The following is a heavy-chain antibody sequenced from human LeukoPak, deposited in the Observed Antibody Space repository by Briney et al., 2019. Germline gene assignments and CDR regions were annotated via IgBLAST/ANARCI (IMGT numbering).Heavy chain of an antibody. CDR1: GFTFGDFW. V-gene: IGHV3-74*01. CDR3: TRDIIR. Sequence: GGSLRLSCAASGFTFGDFWMHWVRQAPGKGPVWVSRISTNGRSTSYADSVKGRFTISRDNAKSTLYLQMNSLRAEDTAVYYCTRDIIRRGQGTLVTVSP. D-gene: IGHD3-10*01. CDR2: ISTNGRST. J-gene: IGHJ4*02.